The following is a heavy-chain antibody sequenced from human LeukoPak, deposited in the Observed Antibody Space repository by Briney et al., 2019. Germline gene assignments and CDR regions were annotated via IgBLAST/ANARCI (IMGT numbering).Heavy chain of an antibody. V-gene: IGHV4-4*07. CDR1: GGSISGYF. D-gene: IGHD3-3*01. J-gene: IGHJ4*02. Sequence: SDTLSLTCTVSGGSISGYFWHWIRQPAGKGLEWIGRVHISETTIYNPSLKSRVTMSVDTSNNHFSLNLRSVTAADTAVYCARGYRISEIRFFEWLLDYWGQGYLVTVSS. CDR3: ARGYRISEIRFFEWLLDY. CDR2: VHISETT.